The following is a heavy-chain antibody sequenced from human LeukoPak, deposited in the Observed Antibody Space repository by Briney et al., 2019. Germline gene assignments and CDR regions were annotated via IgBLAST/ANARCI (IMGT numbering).Heavy chain of an antibody. CDR2: INRDGSEK. Sequence: GGSLRLSCAASGFTFSTYWMTWVRQAPGKGLEWVANINRDGSEKHYVDSVKGRFTISRDNAKNSLYLQMNSLRAEDTAVYYCARSYGAFSGPVAYWGQGTLVTLSS. D-gene: IGHD4-17*01. CDR3: ARSYGAFSGPVAY. CDR1: GFTFSTYW. J-gene: IGHJ4*02. V-gene: IGHV3-7*01.